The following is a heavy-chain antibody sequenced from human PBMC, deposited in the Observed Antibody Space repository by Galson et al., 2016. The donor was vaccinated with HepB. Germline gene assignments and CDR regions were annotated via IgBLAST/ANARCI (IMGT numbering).Heavy chain of an antibody. J-gene: IGHJ6*04. CDR1: GFSVSDNY. V-gene: IGHV3-53*01. Sequence: SLRLSCAVSGFSVSDNYMSWVRQAPGQGLEWVSLMYSDGRTHYADSTKGRFTISRDNSKNTVFLQMKSLRAEDTAVYLCARDARYYGMDVWGKGTTVTVSS. CDR3: ARDARYYGMDV. CDR2: MYSDGRT.